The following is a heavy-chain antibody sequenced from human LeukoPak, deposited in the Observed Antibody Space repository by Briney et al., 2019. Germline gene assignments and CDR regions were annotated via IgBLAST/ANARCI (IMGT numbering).Heavy chain of an antibody. V-gene: IGHV1-2*04. CDR2: INPNSGGT. J-gene: IGHJ6*04. CDR3: ARGQQLADYYYGMDV. D-gene: IGHD6-13*01. CDR1: GYTFTGYY. Sequence: ASVKVSCKASGYTFTGYYMHWVRQAPGQGLEWMGWINPNSGGTNYAQKFQGWVTMTRDTPISTAYMELSRLRSDDTAVYYCARGQQLADYYYGMDVWGKGTTVTVSS.